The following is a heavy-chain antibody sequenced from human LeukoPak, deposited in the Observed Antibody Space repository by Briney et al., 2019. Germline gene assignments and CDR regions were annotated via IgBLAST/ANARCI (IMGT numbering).Heavy chain of an antibody. Sequence: PSETLSLTCAVYGGSFSGYYWSWIRQPPGKGLEWIGEINHSGSTNYNPSLKSRVTISVDTSKNQFSLKLSSVTAADTAVYYCSRVEPGLLHIYAMDVWGQGTTVTVSS. V-gene: IGHV4-34*01. CDR1: GGSFSGYY. J-gene: IGHJ6*02. CDR3: SRVEPGLLHIYAMDV. D-gene: IGHD2-21*01. CDR2: INHSGST.